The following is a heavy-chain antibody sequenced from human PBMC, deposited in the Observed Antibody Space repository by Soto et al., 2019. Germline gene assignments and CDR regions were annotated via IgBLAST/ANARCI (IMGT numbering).Heavy chain of an antibody. D-gene: IGHD2-15*01. V-gene: IGHV4-59*12. CDR3: ARRYGGNFDY. J-gene: IGHJ4*02. CDR1: GGSISSYY. CDR2: IYYSGST. Sequence: QVQLQESGPGLVKPSETLSLTCTVSGGSISSYYWSWIRQPPGKGLEWIGYIYYSGSTNYNPSLKSRVTISVDTSKNQFSMKLSSVTAAYIAVYYCARRYGGNFDYWGQGTLVTVSS.